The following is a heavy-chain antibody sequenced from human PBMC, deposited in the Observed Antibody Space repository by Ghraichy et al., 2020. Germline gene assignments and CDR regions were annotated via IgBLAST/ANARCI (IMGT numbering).Heavy chain of an antibody. CDR2: ISGSGDRT. D-gene: IGHD4-17*01. V-gene: IGHV3-23*01. Sequence: LSLTCATSTFTFYPYTMSWVRQAPGKGLEWVSAISGSGDRTHYADSVRGRFNISRDNSKNTLYLQMDSLRAEDTAVYFCTKESSYGDYYYGMDVWGQGTTVTVSS. CDR1: TFTFYPYT. CDR3: TKESSYGDYYYGMDV. J-gene: IGHJ6*02.